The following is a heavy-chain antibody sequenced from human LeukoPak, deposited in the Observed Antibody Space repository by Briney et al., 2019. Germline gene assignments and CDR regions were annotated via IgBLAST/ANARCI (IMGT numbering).Heavy chain of an antibody. CDR1: GITFNDAW. CDR2: IKSKTDGETT. CDR3: ATPPGYWGSAPFDY. D-gene: IGHD7-27*01. Sequence: GGSLRLSCVASGITFNDAWMKWVRQAPGKGLEWLGHIKSKTDGETTDYATPVKGRFTISRDDSTNTVFLQMNSLETEDTAMYYCATPPGYWGSAPFDYWGQGTVVTVSS. J-gene: IGHJ4*02. V-gene: IGHV3-15*01.